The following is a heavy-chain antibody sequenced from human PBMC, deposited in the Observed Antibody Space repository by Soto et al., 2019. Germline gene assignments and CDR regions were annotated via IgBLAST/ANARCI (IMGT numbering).Heavy chain of an antibody. D-gene: IGHD3-22*01. Sequence: GGSLRLSCAASGFTFSSYAMHWVRQAPGKGLEWVAVISYDGSNKYYADSVKGRFTISRDNSKNTLYLQMNSLRAEDTAVYYCARGPSMIVVVITPYYFDYWGQGTLVTVSS. CDR3: ARGPSMIVVVITPYYFDY. CDR1: GFTFSSYA. J-gene: IGHJ4*02. CDR2: ISYDGSNK. V-gene: IGHV3-30-3*01.